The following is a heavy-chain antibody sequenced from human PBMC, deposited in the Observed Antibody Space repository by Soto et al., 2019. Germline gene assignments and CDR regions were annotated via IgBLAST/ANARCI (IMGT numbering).Heavy chain of an antibody. CDR1: GFTFSSYA. Sequence: EVQLLESGGALVQPGGSLRLSCAASGFTFSSYAMSWVRQAPGKGLEWVSLISASGGGTYYADSVKGRFTISRDNGKNTLYLQMNGLSAEDTAVFYCAKHMSNGSPDYWGQGTLVTVSS. D-gene: IGHD2-8*01. CDR2: ISASGGGT. CDR3: AKHMSNGSPDY. J-gene: IGHJ4*02. V-gene: IGHV3-23*01.